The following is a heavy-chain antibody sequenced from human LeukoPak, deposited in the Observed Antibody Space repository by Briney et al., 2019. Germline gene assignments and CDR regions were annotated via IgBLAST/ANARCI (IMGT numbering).Heavy chain of an antibody. CDR3: ATSESGRSWDWFAP. D-gene: IGHD3-10*01. CDR1: GYTFTSYD. CDR2: MNPNSGNT. Sequence: GASVKVSCKASGYTFTSYDINWVRQATGQGLEWMGWMNPNSGNTGYAQKFQGRLTITTDESSSTAYMELSDLRSDDTAVYYCATSESGRSWDWFAPWGQGTLVTVSS. V-gene: IGHV1-8*03. J-gene: IGHJ5*02.